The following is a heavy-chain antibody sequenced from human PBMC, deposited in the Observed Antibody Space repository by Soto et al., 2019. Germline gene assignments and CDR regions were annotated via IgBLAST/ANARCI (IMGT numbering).Heavy chain of an antibody. CDR2: ISHGRST. CDR3: ARSSETVDY. J-gene: IGHJ4*02. CDR1: GGSLSGYY. D-gene: IGHD3-22*01. Sequence: QVQLQQWGAGLLKPSETLSFTCSVYGGSLSGYYWSWIRQPPGKGLEWIGEISHGRSTNYNPSLKSRVTISVDTSKNQFSLKLRSVTAADTALYYCARSSETVDYWGQGTLVTVSS. V-gene: IGHV4-34*01.